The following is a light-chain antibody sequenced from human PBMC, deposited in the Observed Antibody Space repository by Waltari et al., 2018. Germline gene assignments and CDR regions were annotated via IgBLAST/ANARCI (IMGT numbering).Light chain of an antibody. CDR3: QTGGHGTWV. CDR1: SGHNSNV. CDR2: VNSDGSH. J-gene: IGLJ3*02. V-gene: IGLV4-69*01. Sequence: QLVVTQSPSASASLGASVKLTCTLSSGHNSNVIAWLQQQPEKGPRYLMKVNSDGSHSRGDEIPDRFSGSSSGAERDLTISSLQAEDEADYYCQTGGHGTWVFGGGTKLTVL.